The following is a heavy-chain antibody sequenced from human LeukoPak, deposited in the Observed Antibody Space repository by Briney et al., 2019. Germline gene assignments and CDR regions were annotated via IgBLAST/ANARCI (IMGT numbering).Heavy chain of an antibody. J-gene: IGHJ5*02. CDR3: ARDLLRIVVVPAAIYWFDP. CDR1: GYTFTGYY. CDR2: INPNSGGT. Sequence: GASVKVSCKASGYTFTGYYMHWVRQAPGQGLEWMGWINPNSGGTNYAQKFQGRVTMTRDTSISTAYMELSRLRSDDTAVYYCARDLLRIVVVPAAIYWFDPWGQGTLVTVSS. D-gene: IGHD2-2*02. V-gene: IGHV1-2*02.